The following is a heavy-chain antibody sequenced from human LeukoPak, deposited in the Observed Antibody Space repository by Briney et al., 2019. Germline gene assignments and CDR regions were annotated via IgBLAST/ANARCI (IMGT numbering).Heavy chain of an antibody. J-gene: IGHJ6*02. CDR1: GFTLSSYG. D-gene: IGHD5-18*01. V-gene: IGHV3-23*01. CDR2: ISGSGGST. CDR3: AKYGLGSGIQVWGDFGMDV. Sequence: GGSLRLSCAASGFTLSSYGMSWVRQAPGKGLEWVSAISGSGGSTYYADSVKGRFTISRDNSKNTLYLQMNSLRAEDTAVYYCAKYGLGSGIQVWGDFGMDVWGQGTTVTVSS.